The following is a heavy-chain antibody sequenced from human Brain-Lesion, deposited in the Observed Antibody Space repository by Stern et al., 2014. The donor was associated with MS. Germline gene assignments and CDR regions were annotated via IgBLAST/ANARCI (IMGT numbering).Heavy chain of an antibody. D-gene: IGHD5-18*01. CDR3: ARKTDTAVGGDY. CDR1: GFSVSTNV. Sequence: EVQLVESGGGLVQPGGSLRLSCAASGFSVSTNVMGWVRQAQGKGLECVSLMYSRDGSNYADSVKGRFTISRDSSKNTLYLQMSDLRAENTAVYYCARKTDTAVGGDYWGPGTLVTVSS. V-gene: IGHV3-53*01. CDR2: MYSRDGS. J-gene: IGHJ4*02.